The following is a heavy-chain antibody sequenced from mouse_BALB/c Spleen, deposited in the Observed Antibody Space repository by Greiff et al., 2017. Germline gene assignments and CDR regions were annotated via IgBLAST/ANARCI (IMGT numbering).Heavy chain of an antibody. D-gene: IGHD2-1*01. CDR3: AREVNYVSD. V-gene: IGHV5-6-3*01. CDR1: GFTFSSYG. Sequence: EVMLVESGGGLVQPGGSLKLSCAASGFTFSSYGMSWVRQTPDKRLELVATINSNGGSTYYPDSVKGRFTISRDNAKNTLYLQMSSLKSEDTAMYYCAREVNYVSDWGQGTLVTVSA. J-gene: IGHJ3*01. CDR2: INSNGGST.